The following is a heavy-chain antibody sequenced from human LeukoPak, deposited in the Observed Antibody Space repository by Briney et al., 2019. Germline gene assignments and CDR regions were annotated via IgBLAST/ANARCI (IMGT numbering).Heavy chain of an antibody. CDR2: IKEDGSEK. V-gene: IGHV3-7*04. CDR3: ARGITIFGVVIGH. D-gene: IGHD3-3*01. J-gene: IGHJ4*02. Sequence: GGSLRLSCAASGFMFSSYWMTWVRQAPGKGLEWVANIKEDGSEKYYVDSVKGRFTISRDNAKNSLYLQMNSLRAEDTAVYYCARGITIFGVVIGHWGQGTLVTVSS. CDR1: GFMFSSYW.